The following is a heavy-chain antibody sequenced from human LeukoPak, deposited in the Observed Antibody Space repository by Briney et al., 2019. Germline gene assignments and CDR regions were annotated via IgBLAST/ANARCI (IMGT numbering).Heavy chain of an antibody. J-gene: IGHJ4*02. CDR3: ASLTNGNYGYYFDY. CDR1: GGFISVSNYY. Sequence: SETLSLTCTVSGGFISVSNYYWGWVPQPPGKGLEWIGSAYYTENTYYNPSMKSRLTISVDTSKNQFSMKLNSVTGAGTAVYYCASLTNGNYGYYFDYWGEGTLVTVSS. V-gene: IGHV4-39*01. CDR2: AYYTENT. D-gene: IGHD3-16*01.